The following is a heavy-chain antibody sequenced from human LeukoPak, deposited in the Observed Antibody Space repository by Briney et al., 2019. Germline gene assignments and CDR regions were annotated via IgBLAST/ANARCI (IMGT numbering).Heavy chain of an antibody. J-gene: IGHJ1*01. V-gene: IGHV3-21*01. CDR2: ISSSSSHI. Sequence: GGSLRLSCAASGFTFSSYATNWVRQAPGKGLEWVSSISSSSSHIYYADSVKGRFTISRDNTRNSLYLQMNSLRAEDVAVYYCARGYCGGDCYGDWGQGTLVTVSS. D-gene: IGHD2-21*02. CDR3: ARGYCGGDCYGD. CDR1: GFTFSSYA.